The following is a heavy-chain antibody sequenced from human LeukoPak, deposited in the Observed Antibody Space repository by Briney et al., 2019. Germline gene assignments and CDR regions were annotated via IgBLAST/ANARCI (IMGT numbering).Heavy chain of an antibody. CDR2: ISYDGSNK. Sequence: GRSLRLSCAASGFTFSSYGMHWVRQAPGKGLEWVAVISYDGSNKYYADSVKGRFTISRDNSKSTLYLQMNSLRAEDTAVYYCAKAPLYCSGGSCLSAADYWGQGTLVTVSP. V-gene: IGHV3-30*18. CDR1: GFTFSSYG. CDR3: AKAPLYCSGGSCLSAADY. D-gene: IGHD2-15*01. J-gene: IGHJ4*02.